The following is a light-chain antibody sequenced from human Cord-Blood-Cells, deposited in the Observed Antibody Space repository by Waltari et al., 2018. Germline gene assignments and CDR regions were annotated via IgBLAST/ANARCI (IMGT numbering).Light chain of an antibody. CDR1: SSDVGGYNY. CDR2: DVS. J-gene: IGLJ1*01. Sequence: QSALTQPASVSGSPGQSITISCTGTSSDVGGYNYVSWYQQHPGKAPKLMIDDVSKRPSGVSNRFSGSKSGNTASPTISGLQAEDEADYYCSSYTSSSTFVFGTGTKVTVL. V-gene: IGLV2-14*01. CDR3: SSYTSSSTFV.